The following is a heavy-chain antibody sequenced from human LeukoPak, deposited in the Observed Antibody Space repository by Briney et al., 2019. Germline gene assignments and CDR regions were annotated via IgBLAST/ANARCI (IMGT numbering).Heavy chain of an antibody. CDR1: GGSISSYY. Sequence: SETLSLTCTVSGGSISSYYWSWIRQPPGKGLEWIGYIYYSGSANYNPSLKSRVTMSVDTSKNQFSLKLSSVTAADTAVYYCAGHDSSGTYFQHWGQGTLVTVSS. CDR2: IYYSGSA. J-gene: IGHJ1*01. D-gene: IGHD3-22*01. CDR3: AGHDSSGTYFQH. V-gene: IGHV4-59*01.